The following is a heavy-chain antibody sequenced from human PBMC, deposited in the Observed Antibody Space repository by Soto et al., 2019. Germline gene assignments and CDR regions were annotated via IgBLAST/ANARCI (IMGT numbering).Heavy chain of an antibody. CDR1: GVTFDDYA. V-gene: IGHV3-9*01. D-gene: IGHD3-3*01. J-gene: IGHJ4*02. CDR2: ISWNSGNI. Sequence: EVQLVESGGGLEQPGRSLRLSCAASGVTFDDYAMHWVRQAPGKGLEWVAGISWNSGNIVYADSVKGRFTISRDNAKNSLYLQMNSLGAEDTSLYYCVKGRATGCFGGYDCWGQGALVTVSS. CDR3: VKGRATGCFGGYDC.